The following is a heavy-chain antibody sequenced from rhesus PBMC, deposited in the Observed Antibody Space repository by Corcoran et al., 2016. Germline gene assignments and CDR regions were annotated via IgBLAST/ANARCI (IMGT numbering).Heavy chain of an antibody. D-gene: IGHD3-22*01. J-gene: IGHJ6*01. Sequence: QVHLVQSGAEIKQPGASVKLSCKASGYTFTSYYMHWARQAPGQGLEWIGLISPYNGNKGYAQNFQGRVTITTDSSTTTGYMELSSLRSEDTAVYYCAKDGYWSDYYLSIGLDSWGQGVVVTVSS. CDR1: GYTFTSYY. CDR2: ISPYNGNK. CDR3: AKDGYWSDYYLSIGLDS. V-gene: IGHV1-180*01.